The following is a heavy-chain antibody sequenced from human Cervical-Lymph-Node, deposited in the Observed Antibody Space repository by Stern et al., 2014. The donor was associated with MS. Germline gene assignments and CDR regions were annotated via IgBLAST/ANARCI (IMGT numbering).Heavy chain of an antibody. J-gene: IGHJ3*02. CDR2: IWYDGSQK. V-gene: IGHV3-33*01. CDR3: AREFGDYHAFDM. CDR1: GFGFTFNSYG. D-gene: IGHD3-10*01. Sequence: QLVQSGGGVGQPGRSLRLSCVASGFGFTFNSYGMHWVRQAPGKGLEWVAVIWYDGSQKYYADSVKGRFTVSRDNSKNTVFLQMNSLRDEDTAVYYCAREFGDYHAFDMWGQGTMVTVSS.